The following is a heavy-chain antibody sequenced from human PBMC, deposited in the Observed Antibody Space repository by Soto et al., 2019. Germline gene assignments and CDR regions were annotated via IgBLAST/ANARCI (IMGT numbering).Heavy chain of an antibody. J-gene: IGHJ3*02. D-gene: IGHD6-19*01. CDR2: IYHSGST. V-gene: IGHV4-4*02. Sequence: QVQLQESGPGLVKPSGTLSLTCAVSGGSISSSNWWSWVRQPPGKGLEWIGEIYHSGSTNYNPSLKSRVTISVDEPKNEFSLKLSSVIAADTAVYYCARNPSIAVAGTGAFDIWGQGTMVTVSS. CDR1: GGSISSSNW. CDR3: ARNPSIAVAGTGAFDI.